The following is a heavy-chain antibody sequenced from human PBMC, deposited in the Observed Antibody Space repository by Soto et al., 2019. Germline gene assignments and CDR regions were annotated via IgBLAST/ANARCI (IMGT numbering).Heavy chain of an antibody. J-gene: IGHJ5*02. CDR3: ARGVRVPAASNWFDP. D-gene: IGHD2-2*01. CDR1: GYTFTSYD. Sequence: ASVKVSCKASGYTFTSYDINWVRQATGQGLEWMGWMNPNSGNTGYAQKFKGRVTMTRNTSISTAYMELSSLRSEDTAVYYCARGVRVPAASNWFDPWGQGTLVTVSS. V-gene: IGHV1-8*01. CDR2: MNPNSGNT.